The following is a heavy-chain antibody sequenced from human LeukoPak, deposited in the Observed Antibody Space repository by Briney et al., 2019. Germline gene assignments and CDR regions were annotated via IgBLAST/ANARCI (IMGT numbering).Heavy chain of an antibody. V-gene: IGHV4-39*01. J-gene: IGHJ4*02. D-gene: IGHD3-9*01. CDR1: GGSISSSSYY. CDR3: ALTGVYDKGVY. Sequence: SETLSLTCTVSGGSISSSSYYWGWIRQPPGKGLEWIGSIYHSGSTYYNPSLKSRVTISVDTSKNQFSLKLSSVTAADTAVYYCALTGVYDKGVYWGQGTLVTVSS. CDR2: IYHSGST.